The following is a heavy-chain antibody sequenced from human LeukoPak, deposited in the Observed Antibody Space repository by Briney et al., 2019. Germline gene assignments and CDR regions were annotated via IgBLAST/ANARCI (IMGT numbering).Heavy chain of an antibody. V-gene: IGHV3-7*01. Sequence: TGGSLRLSCAASGFTFSSYGMHWVRQAPGKGLEWVANIKQDGSEKYYVDSVKGRFTISRDNAKNSLYLQMNSLRAEDTAVYYCARLFDPWGQGTLVTVSS. CDR3: ARLFDP. CDR1: GFTFSSYG. CDR2: IKQDGSEK. J-gene: IGHJ5*02.